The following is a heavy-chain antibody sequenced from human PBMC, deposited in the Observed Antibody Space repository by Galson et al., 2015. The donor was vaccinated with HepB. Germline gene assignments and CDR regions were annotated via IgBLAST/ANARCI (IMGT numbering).Heavy chain of an antibody. CDR2: FDPENSET. V-gene: IGHV1-24*01. Sequence: SVKVSCKVSGYTLTEFSMHWVRQAPEGRLEWLGGFDPENSETIYAQKFRGRVTMTEDASTDTAYMQLSRLRSEDTAIYYCATSNYDFNSGLFDYWGQGTLVTVSS. CDR3: ATSNYDFNSGLFDY. D-gene: IGHD3-3*01. CDR1: GYTLTEFS. J-gene: IGHJ4*02.